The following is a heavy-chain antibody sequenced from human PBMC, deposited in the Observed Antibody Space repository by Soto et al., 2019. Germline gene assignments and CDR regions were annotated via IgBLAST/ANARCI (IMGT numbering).Heavy chain of an antibody. Sequence: QVQLQESGPGLVKPSQTLSLTCTVSGGSISSGGYYWSWIRQHPGKGLEWIGYIYYSGSTYYNPSLKSRVTIXXDXSXXQFSLKLSSVTAADTAVYYCAKGTMVRGANTWFDPWGQGTLVTVSS. V-gene: IGHV4-31*03. CDR1: GGSISSGGYY. J-gene: IGHJ5*02. CDR3: AKGTMVRGANTWFDP. CDR2: IYYSGST. D-gene: IGHD3-10*01.